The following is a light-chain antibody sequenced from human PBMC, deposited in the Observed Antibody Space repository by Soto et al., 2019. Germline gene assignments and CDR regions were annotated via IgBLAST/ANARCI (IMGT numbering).Light chain of an antibody. CDR1: QSVSNY. CDR3: QQSYNIPPT. J-gene: IGKJ5*01. Sequence: DIQMTQSPSALAASVADRGTLTCRASQSVSNYLNWYQQKAGMAPKLLIYAATTLQRWVPSRFSGSGSGTDFTLTITSLQPEDFAIYFCQQSYNIPPTFGQGTRLEIK. V-gene: IGKV1-39*01. CDR2: AAT.